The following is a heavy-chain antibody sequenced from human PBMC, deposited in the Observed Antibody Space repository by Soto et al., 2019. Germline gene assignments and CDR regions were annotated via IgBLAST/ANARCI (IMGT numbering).Heavy chain of an antibody. Sequence: QVQLVQSGAEVKKPGASVKVSCKASGYTFTSYGISWVRQAPGQGLEWMGWISAYNGNTNYAQKLQGRVTMTTDTSTSTAYMELRSLISDDTAVYYCARELVGNSAYYYYGMDVWGQGTTVTVSS. CDR1: GYTFTSYG. CDR3: ARELVGNSAYYYYGMDV. V-gene: IGHV1-18*04. J-gene: IGHJ6*02. D-gene: IGHD4-4*01. CDR2: ISAYNGNT.